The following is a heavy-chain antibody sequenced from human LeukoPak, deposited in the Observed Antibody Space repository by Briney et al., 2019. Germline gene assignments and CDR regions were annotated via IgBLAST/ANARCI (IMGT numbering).Heavy chain of an antibody. D-gene: IGHD6-13*01. J-gene: IGHJ4*02. CDR1: GFTFSSYA. CDR2: ISYDGSNK. V-gene: IGHV3-30-3*02. Sequence: GRPLRLSCAASGFTFSSYAMHWVRQAPGKGLEWVAVISYDGSNKYYADSVKGRFTISRDNSKNTLFMQMNNLRAEDTALYYCAKRSAEEQQLGGHFDYWGQGTLVTVSS. CDR3: AKRSAEEQQLGGHFDY.